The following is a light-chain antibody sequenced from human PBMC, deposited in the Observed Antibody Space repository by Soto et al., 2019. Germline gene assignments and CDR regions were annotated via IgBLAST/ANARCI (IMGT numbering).Light chain of an antibody. CDR3: RSYTSSSTFA. J-gene: IGLJ2*01. V-gene: IGLV2-18*02. CDR2: EVS. Sequence: QSALTQPPSLSGSPGKSVTISCTGTSSDVGRYNRVSWYHQPPGTAPKLMISEVSNRPSGVPDRFSGSKSGNTASLTISGLQAEDEGDYYCRSYTSSSTFAFGGGTQLTVL. CDR1: SSDVGRYNR.